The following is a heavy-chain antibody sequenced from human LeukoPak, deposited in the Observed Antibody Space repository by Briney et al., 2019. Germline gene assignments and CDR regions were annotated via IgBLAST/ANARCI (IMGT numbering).Heavy chain of an antibody. D-gene: IGHD3-22*01. V-gene: IGHV3-74*01. CDR2: INSDGSST. CDR3: AREGTEDSSGYYYLDY. Sequence: GGSLRLSCAASGFTFSSYWMHWVRQAPGKGLVWVSRINSDGSSTSYADSVKGRFTISRDNAKHTLYLQMNSLRAEETAVYYCAREGTEDSSGYYYLDYWGQGTLVTVSS. J-gene: IGHJ4*02. CDR1: GFTFSSYW.